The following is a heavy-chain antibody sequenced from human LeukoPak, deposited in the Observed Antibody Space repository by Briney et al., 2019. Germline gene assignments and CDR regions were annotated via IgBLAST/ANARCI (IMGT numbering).Heavy chain of an antibody. D-gene: IGHD1-26*01. V-gene: IGHV1-18*01. CDR2: ISAYNGNT. J-gene: IGHJ5*02. Sequence: ASVKVSCKASGYTFTSYGISWVRQAPGQGLEWMGWISAYNGNTNYAQKLQGRVTMTTDTSTSTAYMELRSLRSDDTAVYYCAREREYSGSYWGVLWFDPWGQGTLVTVSS. CDR1: GYTFTSYG. CDR3: AREREYSGSYWGVLWFDP.